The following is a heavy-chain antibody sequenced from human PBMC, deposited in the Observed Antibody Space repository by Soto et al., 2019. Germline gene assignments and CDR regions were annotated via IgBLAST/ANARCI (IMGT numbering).Heavy chain of an antibody. CDR3: ARVSGSYYYGMDV. J-gene: IGHJ6*02. CDR1: GGSISSGGYY. D-gene: IGHD1-26*01. V-gene: IGHV4-31*03. CDR2: IYHSGST. Sequence: SETLSLTCTVSGGSISSGGYYWSWIRQHPGKGLEWIGHIYHSGSTYYNPSLKSRVTISVDKSKNQFSLKLSSVTAADTAVYYCARVSGSYYYGMDVWGQGTTVTVSS.